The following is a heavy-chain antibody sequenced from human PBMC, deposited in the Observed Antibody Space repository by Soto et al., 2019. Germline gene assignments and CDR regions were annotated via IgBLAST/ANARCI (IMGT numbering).Heavy chain of an antibody. Sequence: SQTLSLTGGISWDSVSSNRAAWNWLRQSPSRGLEWLGRTYYRSKWYNDYAVSVESRITINPDTSKNQFSLNLSSVTAADTAVYFCARFAKEENPKVGSWYYFDYWGQGTRVTVSS. D-gene: IGHD6-13*01. CDR3: ARFAKEENPKVGSWYYFDY. V-gene: IGHV6-1*01. CDR2: TYYRSKWYN. CDR1: WDSVSSNRAA. J-gene: IGHJ4*02.